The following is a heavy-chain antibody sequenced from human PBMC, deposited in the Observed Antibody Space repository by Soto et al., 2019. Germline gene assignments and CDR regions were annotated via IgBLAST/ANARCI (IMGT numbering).Heavy chain of an antibody. D-gene: IGHD3-10*01. CDR3: ARGRRAYGSGSYYKGGGY. V-gene: IGHV1-8*01. Sequence: GAPVKVSRKASGYTLPRFYINWGRQAPGQRVEWKGGMNPNSGNTGYAQKFQGRVTMTRNTSISTAYMELSSLRSEDTAVYYCARGRRAYGSGSYYKGGGYWGQGTLVTVSS. J-gene: IGHJ4*02. CDR1: GYTLPRFY. CDR2: MNPNSGNT.